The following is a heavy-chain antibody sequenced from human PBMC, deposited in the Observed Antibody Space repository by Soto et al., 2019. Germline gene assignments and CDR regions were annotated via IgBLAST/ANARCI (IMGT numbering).Heavy chain of an antibody. D-gene: IGHD5-18*01. CDR1: GFTFSSYW. CDR3: ATLNSFGSDY. Sequence: GGALRLCCAASGFTFSSYWMHWVRQTAGKGLVWVSQINSDGSATRYADSVKGRFTISRDNAKNTVYLQMNSLRAEDTAVYYCATLNSFGSDYWGQGTLVTVSS. J-gene: IGHJ4*02. V-gene: IGHV3-74*01. CDR2: INSDGSAT.